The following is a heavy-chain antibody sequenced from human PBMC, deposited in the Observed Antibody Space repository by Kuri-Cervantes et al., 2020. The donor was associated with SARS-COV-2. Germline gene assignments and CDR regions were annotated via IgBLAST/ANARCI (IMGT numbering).Heavy chain of an antibody. Sequence: TLSLTCGVSGGSISSVGYSWNWIRQPPGKGLERIGYIYHSGATLYNPSVKSRVTMSIDKSKNQFSLKLRSVTAADTAVYYCARDRYFDYLRVNFFDYWGQGSLVTVSS. J-gene: IGHJ4*02. CDR1: GGSISSVGYS. CDR2: IYHSGAT. D-gene: IGHD3-9*01. CDR3: ARDRYFDYLRVNFFDY. V-gene: IGHV4-30-2*01.